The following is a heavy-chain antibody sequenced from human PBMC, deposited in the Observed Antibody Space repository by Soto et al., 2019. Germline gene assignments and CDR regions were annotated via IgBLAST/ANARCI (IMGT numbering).Heavy chain of an antibody. D-gene: IGHD3-10*01. J-gene: IGHJ6*02. CDR1: GGSFSGYY. CDR2: INHSGST. CDR3: ARGPSYYYGSGRNYYYYGMDV. Sequence: PSETLSLTCAVYGGSFSGYYWSWIRQPPGKGLEWIGEINHSGSTNYNPSLKSRVTISVDTSKNQFSLKLSSVTAADTAVYYCARGPSYYYGSGRNYYYYGMDVWGQGTTVT. V-gene: IGHV4-34*01.